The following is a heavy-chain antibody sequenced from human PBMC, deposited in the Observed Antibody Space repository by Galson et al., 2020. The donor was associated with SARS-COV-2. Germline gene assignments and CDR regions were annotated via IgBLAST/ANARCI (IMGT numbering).Heavy chain of an antibody. CDR3: AKDGDGSGSYSDYFDY. V-gene: IGHV3-23*01. Sequence: GESLKISCAASGFTFSSYAMRWVRQAPGKGLEWVSAISGSGGSTYYADSVKGRFTISRDNSKNTLYLQMNSLRAEDTAVYYCAKDGDGSGSYSDYFDYWGQGTLVTVSS. J-gene: IGHJ4*02. D-gene: IGHD3-10*01. CDR2: ISGSGGST. CDR1: GFTFSSYA.